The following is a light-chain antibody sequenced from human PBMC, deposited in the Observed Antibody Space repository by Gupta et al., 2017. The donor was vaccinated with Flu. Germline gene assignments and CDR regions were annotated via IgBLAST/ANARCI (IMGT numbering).Light chain of an antibody. J-gene: IGLJ3*02. CDR3: QSYDAFLSAGV. CDR1: DSNIGADHD. V-gene: IGLV1-40*01. Sequence: QSVLTQPPSVSGAPGPRVLISCTGDDSNIGADHDVHWYQQFPESAPKLLIFGNNNRPSGVPERFSGARSDTSASLAITGLRPEDEADYYCQSYDAFLSAGVFGGGTKLTVL. CDR2: GNN.